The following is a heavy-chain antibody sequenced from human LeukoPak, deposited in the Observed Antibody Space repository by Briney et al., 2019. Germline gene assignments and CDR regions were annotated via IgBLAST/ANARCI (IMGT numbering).Heavy chain of an antibody. J-gene: IGHJ4*02. CDR2: MKHDGSEK. CDR1: GFTFSRYW. V-gene: IGHV3-7*01. Sequence: PGGSLRLSCTASGFTFSRYWMRWVPQATGKGLEWLANMKHDGSEKYYVDSVKGRFTISRDNAKNSLYLQMNSLRAEDTAVYYCVKEHGGYVKYKTYDYWGQGTVVTVSS. D-gene: IGHD5-12*01. CDR3: VKEHGGYVKYKTYDY.